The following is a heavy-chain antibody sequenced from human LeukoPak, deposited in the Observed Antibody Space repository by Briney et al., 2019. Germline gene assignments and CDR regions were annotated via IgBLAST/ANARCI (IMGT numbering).Heavy chain of an antibody. J-gene: IGHJ4*02. V-gene: IGHV3-48*03. CDR3: ATRQSGYSSGWYHY. D-gene: IGHD6-19*01. CDR2: ISSSGSTT. Sequence: PGGSLRLSCAASGFTFSSYEMNWVRQAPGKGLEWVSYISSSGSTTYYADSVKGRLTISRDNAKNSLYLQMNSLRAEDTAVYYCATRQSGYSSGWYHYWGQGTLVTVSS. CDR1: GFTFSSYE.